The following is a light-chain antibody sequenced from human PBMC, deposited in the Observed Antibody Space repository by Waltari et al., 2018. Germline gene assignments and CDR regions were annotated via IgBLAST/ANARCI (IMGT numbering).Light chain of an antibody. CDR1: QSVLYSSNNKNY. J-gene: IGKJ1*01. V-gene: IGKV4-1*01. Sequence: QSPDSLAVSLGERATINCKSSQSVLYSSNNKNYLAWYQQKPGQPPKLLIYWASTRESWVPDRFSGSGSGTDFTLTISSLQAEDVAVYYCQQYYSTPRTFGQGTKVEIK. CDR2: WAS. CDR3: QQYYSTPRT.